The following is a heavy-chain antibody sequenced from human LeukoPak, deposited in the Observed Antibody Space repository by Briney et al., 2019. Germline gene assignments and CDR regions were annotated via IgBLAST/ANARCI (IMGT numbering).Heavy chain of an antibody. Sequence: SETLSLTCAVYGGSFSGYYWSYIRQPPGKGLEWIGEINHSGSTNYKPSLKSRVTISVDTSKNQFSLKLSSVAAADTAVYYCARGRRDSSGYYYWGRAFDIWGQGTMVTVSS. CDR2: INHSGST. D-gene: IGHD3-22*01. J-gene: IGHJ3*02. CDR3: ARGRRDSSGYYYWGRAFDI. CDR1: GGSFSGYY. V-gene: IGHV4-34*01.